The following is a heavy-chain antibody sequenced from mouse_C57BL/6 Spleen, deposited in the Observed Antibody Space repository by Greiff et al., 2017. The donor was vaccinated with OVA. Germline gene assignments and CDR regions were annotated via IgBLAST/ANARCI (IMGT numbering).Heavy chain of an antibody. CDR3: ARRGGKEAWFAY. CDR2: ISGGGGNT. D-gene: IGHD1-1*02. J-gene: IGHJ3*01. Sequence: DVHLVESGGGLVKPGGSLKLSCAASGFTFSSYTMSWVRQTPEKRLEWVATISGGGGNTYYTDSVKGRFTISRDNAKNTLYLQMISLRSEDAALYYCARRGGKEAWFAYWGQGTLVTVSA. V-gene: IGHV5-9*01. CDR1: GFTFSSYT.